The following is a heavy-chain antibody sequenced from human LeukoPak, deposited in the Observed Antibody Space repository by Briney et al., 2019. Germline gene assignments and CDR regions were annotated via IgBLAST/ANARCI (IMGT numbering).Heavy chain of an antibody. CDR1: GGSFSGYY. Sequence: SETLSLTCAVYGGSFSGYYWSWIRQPPGKGLEWIGEINHSGSTNYTPSLKSRVTISVDTSKNQFSLKLSSVTAADTAVYYCARESGDYDFWSGYYRGAFDYWGQGTLVTVSS. V-gene: IGHV4-34*01. J-gene: IGHJ4*02. CDR2: INHSGST. CDR3: ARESGDYDFWSGYYRGAFDY. D-gene: IGHD3-3*01.